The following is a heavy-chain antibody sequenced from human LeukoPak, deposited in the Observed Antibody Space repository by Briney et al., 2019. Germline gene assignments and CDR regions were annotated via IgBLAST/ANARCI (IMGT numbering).Heavy chain of an antibody. Sequence: GGSLRLSCAASGLTVSSTYMSWVRQTPGKGLEWVSVIYSGGSTYYADSVKGRFTISRDNSKNTVYLQMNSLRAEDTALYYCARTHGGAGSPNNFDYWGQGTLVTVSS. CDR1: GLTVSSTY. CDR2: IYSGGST. J-gene: IGHJ4*02. CDR3: ARTHGGAGSPNNFDY. D-gene: IGHD3-10*01. V-gene: IGHV3-53*01.